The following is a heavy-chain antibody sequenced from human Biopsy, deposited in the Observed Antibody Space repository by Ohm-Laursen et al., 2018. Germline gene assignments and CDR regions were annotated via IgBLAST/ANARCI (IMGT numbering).Heavy chain of an antibody. D-gene: IGHD3-22*01. Sequence: ASVKVSCNASGYTFTDYDIIWVRQATGQGPEWMGWMNPKSGKTGYEQKFRGRVTMTSDTSISTAYMELSSLGSEDTAFYYCARDGKYDSRGYWGPGTLVTVSS. V-gene: IGHV1-8*01. CDR3: ARDGKYDSRGY. CDR1: GYTFTDYD. CDR2: MNPKSGKT. J-gene: IGHJ4*02.